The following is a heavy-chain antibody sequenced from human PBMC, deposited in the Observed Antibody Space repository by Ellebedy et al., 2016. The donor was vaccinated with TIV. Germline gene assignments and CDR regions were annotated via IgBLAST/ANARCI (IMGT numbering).Heavy chain of an antibody. CDR3: ARASDDYGDYGALDY. J-gene: IGHJ4*02. V-gene: IGHV4-30-2*01. D-gene: IGHD4-17*01. CDR1: GGSISSGGYS. Sequence: MPSETLSLTCAVSGGSISSGGYSWSWIRQPPGKGLEWIGYIYHSGSTYYNPSLKSRVTISVDRSKNQFSLKLSSVTAADTAVYYCARASDDYGDYGALDYWGQGTLVTVSS. CDR2: IYHSGST.